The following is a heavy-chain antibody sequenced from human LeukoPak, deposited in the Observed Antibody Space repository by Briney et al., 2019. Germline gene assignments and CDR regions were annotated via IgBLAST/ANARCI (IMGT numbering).Heavy chain of an antibody. V-gene: IGHV4-59*01. CDR2: VYYSGIT. CDR1: GASISSYY. Sequence: SETLSLTCTVSGASISSYYWNWIRQPPGKELEWIGYVYYSGITSYNPSLKSRVTMSVDTSKSQFSLELSSVTAADTAVYYCARYAATVNYYYYYYMDVWGKGTTVIVSS. D-gene: IGHD6-13*01. J-gene: IGHJ6*03. CDR3: ARYAATVNYYYYYYMDV.